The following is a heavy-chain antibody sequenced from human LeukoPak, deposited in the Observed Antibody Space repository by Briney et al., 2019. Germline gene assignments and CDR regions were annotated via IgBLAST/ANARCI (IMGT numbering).Heavy chain of an antibody. CDR1: RFTFSNYG. CDR2: ISWDGGST. V-gene: IGHV3-43*01. Sequence: GGSLRLSCAASRFTFSNYGMSWVRQAPGKGLEWVSLISWDGGSTYYADSVKGRFTISRDNSKNSLYLQMNSLRTEDTALYYCAKDGSSIGYYYMDVWGKGTTVTVSS. D-gene: IGHD2-15*01. CDR3: AKDGSSIGYYYMDV. J-gene: IGHJ6*03.